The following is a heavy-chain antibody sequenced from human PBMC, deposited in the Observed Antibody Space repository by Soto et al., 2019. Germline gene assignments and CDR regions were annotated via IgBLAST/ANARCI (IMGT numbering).Heavy chain of an antibody. CDR1: GYTFTSYY. J-gene: IGHJ4*02. V-gene: IGHV1-46*03. CDR3: ASLIAAAGTQGYYFDY. D-gene: IGHD6-13*01. CDR2: INPSGGST. Sequence: QVQLVRSGAEVKKPGASVKVSCKASGYTFTSYYMHWVRQAPGQGLEWMGIINPSGGSTSYAQKFQGRVTMTRDTSTSTVYMELSSLRSEDTAVYYCASLIAAAGTQGYYFDYWGQGTLVTVSS.